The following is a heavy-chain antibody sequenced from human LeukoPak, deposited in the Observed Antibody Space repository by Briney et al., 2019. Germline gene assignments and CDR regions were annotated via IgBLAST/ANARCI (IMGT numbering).Heavy chain of an antibody. J-gene: IGHJ6*02. CDR1: GYSFTSYW. V-gene: IGHV5-51*01. CDR2: IYPGDSDT. D-gene: IGHD2-2*01. Sequence: GESLKISCKGSGYSFTSYWIGWVRQMPGKGLEWMGIIYPGDSDTTYSPSFQGQVTISADKSISTAYLQWSSLKASDTAMYYCARRDGYCSGTSCYADYYYGMDVWGQGTTVTVSS. CDR3: ARRDGYCSGTSCYADYYYGMDV.